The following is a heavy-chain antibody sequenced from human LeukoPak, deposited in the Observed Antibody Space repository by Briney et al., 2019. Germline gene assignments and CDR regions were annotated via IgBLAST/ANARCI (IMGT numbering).Heavy chain of an antibody. V-gene: IGHV4-59*08. Sequence: SETLSLTCTVSGGSISSYYWSWIRQPPGKGLEWIGYIYYSGSTNYNPSLKSRVTISVDTSKNQFSLKLSSVTAADTAVYYCARCPSYYYDSSGFPEYWGQGTLVTVSS. D-gene: IGHD3-22*01. CDR3: ARCPSYYYDSSGFPEY. CDR1: GGSISSYY. CDR2: IYYSGST. J-gene: IGHJ4*02.